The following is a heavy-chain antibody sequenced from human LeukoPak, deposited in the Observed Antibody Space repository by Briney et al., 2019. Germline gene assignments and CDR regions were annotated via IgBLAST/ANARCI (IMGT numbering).Heavy chain of an antibody. CDR3: ARGLRYQLLSGKRRYNWFDP. Sequence: ASVKVSCKASGYTFTSYVINWVRQATGQGLEWMGWMNPNSGNTGYAQKFQGRVTITRNTSISTAYMELSSLRSEDTAVYYCARGLRYQLLSGKRRYNWFDPWGQGTLVTVSP. J-gene: IGHJ5*02. CDR1: GYTFTSYV. CDR2: MNPNSGNT. V-gene: IGHV1-8*03. D-gene: IGHD2-2*01.